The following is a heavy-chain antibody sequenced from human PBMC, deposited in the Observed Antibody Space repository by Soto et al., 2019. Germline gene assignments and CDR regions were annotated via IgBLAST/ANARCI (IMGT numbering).Heavy chain of an antibody. V-gene: IGHV5-10-1*01. D-gene: IGHD4-17*01. Sequence: GESLKISCKTSGHRFTTYWISWVRQMPGRGLEYMGKINPTDSETNYSPSFEGHVTFSVDRSTSTAYVRWNSLKASDTAMYYCASPTMTSTSFYYAMDVWGQGTTVTVSS. CDR1: GHRFTTYW. CDR2: INPTDSET. J-gene: IGHJ6*02. CDR3: ASPTMTSTSFYYAMDV.